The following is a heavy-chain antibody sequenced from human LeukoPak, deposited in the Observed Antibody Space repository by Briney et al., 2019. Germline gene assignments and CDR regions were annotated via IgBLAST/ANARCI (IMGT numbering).Heavy chain of an antibody. CDR2: IKSDGSDK. V-gene: IGHV3-7*01. J-gene: IGHJ5*02. Sequence: GGSLRLSCEASGFSLSKYWMSWVRQAPGKVLEWVANIKSDGSDKNYVDSVKGRFTISRDNAKNAVYLQMTSLRVEDTAVYYCARAAVARQSEYNWFDPWGQGTLVTVSS. D-gene: IGHD5-12*01. CDR3: ARAAVARQSEYNWFDP. CDR1: GFSLSKYW.